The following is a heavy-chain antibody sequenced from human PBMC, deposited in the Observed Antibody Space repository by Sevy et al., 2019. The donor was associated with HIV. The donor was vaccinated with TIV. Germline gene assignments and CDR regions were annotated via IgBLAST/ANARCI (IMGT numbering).Heavy chain of an antibody. Sequence: ASVKVSCKASGYTFTGYYMHWVRQAPGQGLEWMGWINPNSGGTNYAQKFQGRVTMTRDTSISTAYMELSRLRSDDTAVYYCARDPGPGGYYYDSSGYYPDYWGQRTLVTVSS. J-gene: IGHJ4*02. CDR1: GYTFTGYY. CDR3: ARDPGPGGYYYDSSGYYPDY. CDR2: INPNSGGT. D-gene: IGHD3-22*01. V-gene: IGHV1-2*02.